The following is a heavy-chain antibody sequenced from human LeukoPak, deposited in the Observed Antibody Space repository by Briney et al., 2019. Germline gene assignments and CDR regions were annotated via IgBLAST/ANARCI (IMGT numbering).Heavy chain of an antibody. CDR3: AKDTYYYDSSGFGPTHYYYYMDV. CDR2: ISGSGGST. CDR1: AFTFSSYS. Sequence: HPGGSLRLSCAASAFTFSSYSMNWVRQAPGKGLEWVSAISGSGGSTYYADSVKGRFTISRDNSKNTLYLQMNSLRAEDTAVYYCAKDTYYYDSSGFGPTHYYYYMDVWGKGTTVTISS. J-gene: IGHJ6*03. D-gene: IGHD3-22*01. V-gene: IGHV3-23*01.